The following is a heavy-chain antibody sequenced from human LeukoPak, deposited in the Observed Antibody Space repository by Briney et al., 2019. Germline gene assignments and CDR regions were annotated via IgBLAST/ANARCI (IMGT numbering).Heavy chain of an antibody. D-gene: IGHD3-10*01. Sequence: PSETLSLTCTVSGGSTSSYYWSWIRQPPGKGLEWIGHIYYSGSTNYNPSLKSRVTISLDTSKNQFSLTLSSVTAADTAVYYCARDPSYYSRGHSYYYAMDVWGKGTTVTVSS. CDR2: IYYSGST. V-gene: IGHV4-59*01. J-gene: IGHJ6*04. CDR1: GGSTSSYY. CDR3: ARDPSYYSRGHSYYYAMDV.